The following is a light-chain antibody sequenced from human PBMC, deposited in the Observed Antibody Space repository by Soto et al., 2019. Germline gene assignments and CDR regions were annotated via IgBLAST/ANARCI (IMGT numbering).Light chain of an antibody. CDR3: QEYGDWPLT. Sequence: EIVVTQSPATLSVSPGERATLSCRASQSVGNNFAWYQQKPGQAPRILIFATSTRATGVTARFSGSGSGTEFTLTISSLQSEDFAVYYCQEYGDWPLTFGGGAKVEIE. CDR1: QSVGNN. CDR2: ATS. V-gene: IGKV3-15*01. J-gene: IGKJ4*02.